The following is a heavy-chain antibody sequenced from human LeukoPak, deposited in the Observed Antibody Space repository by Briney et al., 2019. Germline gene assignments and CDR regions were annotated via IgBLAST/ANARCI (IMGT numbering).Heavy chain of an antibody. D-gene: IGHD4-11*01. V-gene: IGHV3-23*01. J-gene: IGHJ4*02. CDR2: ISGSGGST. CDR3: AKYFPRFDDYSRWANEYYFDY. CDR1: GFTFSSCA. Sequence: GGSLRLSCAASGFTFSSCAMSWVRQAPGKGLEWGSAISGSGGSTYYADSVKGRFTISRDNSKNTLYLQMNSLRAEDTAVYYCAKYFPRFDDYSRWANEYYFDYWGQGTLVTVSS.